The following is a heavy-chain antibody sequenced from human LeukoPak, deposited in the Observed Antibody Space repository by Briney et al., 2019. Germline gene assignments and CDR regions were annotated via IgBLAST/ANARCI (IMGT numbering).Heavy chain of an antibody. CDR3: AKALEQETVIALDS. CDR2: ISGSGGRT. D-gene: IGHD6-13*01. V-gene: IGHV3-23*01. Sequence: GGSLRLSCAASGFTFSTYAMSWVRQARGKGREGVSAISGSGGRTYYADSVKGRFTISRDNYKNTLYLQMNSLRAEDTSIYFCAKALEQETVIALDSWGQGTLVPVSS. CDR1: GFTFSTYA. J-gene: IGHJ4*02.